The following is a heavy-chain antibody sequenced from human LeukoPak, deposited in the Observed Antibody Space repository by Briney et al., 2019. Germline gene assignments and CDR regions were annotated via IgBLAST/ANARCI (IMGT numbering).Heavy chain of an antibody. D-gene: IGHD3-22*01. CDR2: VADYGSV. V-gene: IGHV4-34*01. J-gene: IGHJ4*02. CDR3: ARRRVTVIVVSTFDS. CDR1: GGSFTNYF. Sequence: SETLSLTCAVYGGSFTNYFWGWVRQSPGKGLEWIGEVADYGSVNYNPSLQSRVTISLDTSKNHFSLKVSSMTAADTAVYYCARRRVTVIVVSTFDSWGQGTLVTVSS.